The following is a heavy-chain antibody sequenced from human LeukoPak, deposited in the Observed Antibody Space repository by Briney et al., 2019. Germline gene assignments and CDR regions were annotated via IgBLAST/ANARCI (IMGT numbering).Heavy chain of an antibody. Sequence: SLRLSCAASGFTFSSYSMNWVRQAPGRGLEWVSSISSSSSYIYYADSVNGRFTISRDNAKNSLYLQMNSLRAEDTAVYYCARALTTLTYEGYWGQGTLVTVSS. J-gene: IGHJ4*02. V-gene: IGHV3-21*01. D-gene: IGHD1-1*01. CDR2: ISSSSSYI. CDR3: ARALTTLTYEGY. CDR1: GFTFSSYS.